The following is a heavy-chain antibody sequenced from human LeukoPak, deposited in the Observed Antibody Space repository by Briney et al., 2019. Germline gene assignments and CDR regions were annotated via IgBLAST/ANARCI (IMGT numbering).Heavy chain of an antibody. J-gene: IGHJ4*02. CDR3: ARTHAARHTSGYIDY. CDR1: GFTFSSYW. CDR2: IKEDGSEK. Sequence: GGSLRLSCAASGFTFSSYWMSWVRQAPGKGLEWVANIKEDGSEKYYVDSVKGRFTISRVNGKNSLYLQMNSLRAEDTAVYYCARTHAARHTSGYIDYWGQGTLVTVSS. V-gene: IGHV3-7*01. D-gene: IGHD3-22*01.